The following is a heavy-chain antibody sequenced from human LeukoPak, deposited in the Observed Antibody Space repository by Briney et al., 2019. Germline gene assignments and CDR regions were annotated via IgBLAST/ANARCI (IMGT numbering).Heavy chain of an antibody. D-gene: IGHD1-26*01. CDR1: GYTFTSYD. V-gene: IGHV1-8*03. Sequence: ASVKVSCKASGYTFTSYDINWVRQATGQGLEWRGWMNPNSGNTGYEQKFQGRVTITRNTSVSTAYMELSSLRSEDTAVYYCAVFSGSYRDFDYWGQGTLVTVSS. J-gene: IGHJ4*02. CDR2: MNPNSGNT. CDR3: AVFSGSYRDFDY.